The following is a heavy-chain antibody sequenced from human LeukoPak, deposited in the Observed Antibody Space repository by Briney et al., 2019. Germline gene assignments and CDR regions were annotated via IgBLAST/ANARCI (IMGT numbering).Heavy chain of an antibody. CDR1: GGSISSGYY. J-gene: IGHJ4*02. V-gene: IGHV4-38-2*02. D-gene: IGHD3-22*01. CDR2: IYHSGST. Sequence: SETLSLTCTVSGGSISSGYYWGWIRQPPGKGLEWIGSIYHSGSTYYNPSLKSRVTISVDTSKNQFSLKLSSVTAADTAVYYCARDYDSSGYSVGYWGQGTLVTVSS. CDR3: ARDYDSSGYSVGY.